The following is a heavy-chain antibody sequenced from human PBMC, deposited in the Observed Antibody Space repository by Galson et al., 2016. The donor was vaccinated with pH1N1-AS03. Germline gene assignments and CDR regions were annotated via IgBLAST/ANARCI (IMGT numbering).Heavy chain of an antibody. CDR3: TTRSHYNYGMDV. CDR1: GFTFSDAW. Sequence: SLRLSCAASGFTFSDAWMSWVRQAPGKGLEWVGRLKSKTGGGTADCAAPVKGRFTISRDDSKNTLYLQMNSLKTEDTAVYYCTTRSHYNYGMDVWGQGTTVTVSS. V-gene: IGHV3-15*01. J-gene: IGHJ6*02. CDR2: LKSKTGGGTA.